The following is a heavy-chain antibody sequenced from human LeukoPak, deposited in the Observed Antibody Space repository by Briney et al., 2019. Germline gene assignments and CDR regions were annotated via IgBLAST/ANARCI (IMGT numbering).Heavy chain of an antibody. CDR2: IYTSGST. J-gene: IGHJ6*03. V-gene: IGHV4-4*07. CDR3: ARDQEGYSYGFYYHYMDV. CDR1: GGSISSYY. D-gene: IGHD5-18*01. Sequence: SETLSLTCTVSGGSISSYYWSWIRQPAGKGLEWIGRIYTSGSTNYNPSLKSRVTMSVDTSKNQFSLKLSSVTAADTAVYYCARDQEGYSYGFYYHYMDVWGKGTTVTVSS.